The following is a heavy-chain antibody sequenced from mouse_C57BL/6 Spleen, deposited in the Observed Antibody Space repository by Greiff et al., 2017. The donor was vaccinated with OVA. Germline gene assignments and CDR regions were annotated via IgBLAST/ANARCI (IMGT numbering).Heavy chain of an antibody. CDR3: ARNCDYYGSPWYFDV. CDR2: INPNNGGT. J-gene: IGHJ1*03. V-gene: IGHV1-18*01. D-gene: IGHD1-1*01. CDR1: GYTFTDYN. Sequence: VQLKESGPELVKPGASVKIPCKASGYTFTDYNMDWVKQSHGKSLEWIGDINPNNGGTIYNQKFKGKATLTVDKSSSTAYMELRSLTSEDTAVYYCARNCDYYGSPWYFDVWGTGTTVTVSS.